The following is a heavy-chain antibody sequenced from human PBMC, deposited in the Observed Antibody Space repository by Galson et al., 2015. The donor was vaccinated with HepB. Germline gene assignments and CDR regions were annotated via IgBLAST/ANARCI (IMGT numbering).Heavy chain of an antibody. Sequence: SVKVSCKVSGYTLTELSMHWVRQAPGKGLEWMGGFDPEDGETIYAQKFQGRVTMTEDTSTDTAYMELSSLRSEDTAVYYCATQGAYGLARGSYYATWDAYWYFDLWGRGTLVTVSS. CDR2: FDPEDGET. D-gene: IGHD1-26*01. CDR3: ATQGAYGLARGSYYATWDAYWYFDL. J-gene: IGHJ2*01. V-gene: IGHV1-24*01. CDR1: GYTLTELS.